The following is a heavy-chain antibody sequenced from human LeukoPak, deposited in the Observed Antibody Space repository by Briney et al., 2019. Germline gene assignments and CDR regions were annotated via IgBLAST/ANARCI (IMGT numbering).Heavy chain of an antibody. Sequence: SGLALVRPTQALTLTCTFSGFSLSTRGMRASWIRQPPGKALERLARIDWDDDKVYSTSLKTRLTISKDTSKNQVVLTMTNMDPVDTATYYCARSALVYDGAFDIWGQGTMVTVSS. D-gene: IGHD2-8*01. CDR2: IDWDDDK. CDR3: ARSALVYDGAFDI. CDR1: GFSLSTRGMR. V-gene: IGHV2-70*04. J-gene: IGHJ3*02.